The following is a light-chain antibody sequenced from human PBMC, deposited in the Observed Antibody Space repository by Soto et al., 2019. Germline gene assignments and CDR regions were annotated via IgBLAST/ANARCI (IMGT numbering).Light chain of an antibody. CDR2: DVS. Sequence: ELLLTQSPGTLSLSPWEIATLSCSASQSVSSAYLAWYQQKPGQAPRLLIYDVSSRATGIPDRFSGSGSGTDFTLTVSRLEPEDFAVYYCQQYGSSPETFGQGTKVDIK. CDR3: QQYGSSPET. CDR1: QSVSSAY. J-gene: IGKJ1*01. V-gene: IGKV3-20*01.